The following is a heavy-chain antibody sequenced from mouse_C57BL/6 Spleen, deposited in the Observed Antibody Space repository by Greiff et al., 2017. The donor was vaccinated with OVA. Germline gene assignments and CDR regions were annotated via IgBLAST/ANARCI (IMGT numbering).Heavy chain of an antibody. CDR1: GFSLTSYG. CDR3: ARHQYYDYGEFAY. Sequence: QVQLKESGPGLVAPSQSLSITCTVSGFSLTSYGVHWVRQPPGKGLEWLVVIWSDGSTTYNSALKSRLSISKDNSKSQVFLKMNSLQTDDTAVYYCARHQYYDYGEFAYWGQGTLVTVSA. V-gene: IGHV2-6-1*01. D-gene: IGHD2-4*01. J-gene: IGHJ3*01. CDR2: IWSDGST.